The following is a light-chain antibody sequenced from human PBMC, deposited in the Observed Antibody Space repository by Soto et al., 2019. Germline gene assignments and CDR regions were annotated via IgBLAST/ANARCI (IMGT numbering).Light chain of an antibody. CDR2: TGS. J-gene: IGKJ1*01. CDR1: QAIDSW. CDR3: QQTPIFPST. Sequence: DIQMTQSPSSVSASVGDRVTITCRASQAIDSWLAWYQQKPGEAPKLLIFTGSLLHSGVPPRFSGSGSGTDFTLTIISLQPEDFTTCYCQQTPIFPSTFGQGTKVDIK. V-gene: IGKV1-12*02.